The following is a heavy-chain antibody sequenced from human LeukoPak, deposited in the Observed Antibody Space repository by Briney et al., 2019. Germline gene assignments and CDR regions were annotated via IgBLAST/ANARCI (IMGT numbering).Heavy chain of an antibody. V-gene: IGHV4-59*08. CDR1: GGSISSYY. CDR3: ARYPLYCSGGSCYSDY. CDR2: IYYSGSA. J-gene: IGHJ4*02. D-gene: IGHD2-15*01. Sequence: SQTLSLTCTVSGGSISSYYWSWIRQPPAKGLDWIWYIYYSGSANYNPSPNSRVTISLDMSKNQFSLKLSSVPAADTAVYYCARYPLYCSGGSCYSDYWGQGTLVTVSS.